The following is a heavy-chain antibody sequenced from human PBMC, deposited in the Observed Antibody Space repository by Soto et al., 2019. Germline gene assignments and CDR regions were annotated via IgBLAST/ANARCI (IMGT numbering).Heavy chain of an antibody. CDR3: ARAVPAAKGWLDS. Sequence: GGSLRLSCAASGFTFSSYGMHWVRQAPGKGLEWVAVIWFDGSKEFYAASVEGRFTISRDNSKNMVYLEMNSPRDVDTAVYYCARAVPAAKGWLDSWGQGT. V-gene: IGHV3-33*01. D-gene: IGHD2-2*01. J-gene: IGHJ5*01. CDR1: GFTFSSYG. CDR2: IWFDGSKE.